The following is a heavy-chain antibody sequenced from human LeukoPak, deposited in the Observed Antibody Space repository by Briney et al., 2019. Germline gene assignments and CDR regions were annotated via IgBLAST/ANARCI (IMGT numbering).Heavy chain of an antibody. CDR3: ARALPYSFWFDP. CDR2: IIPIFGTA. D-gene: IGHD3-16*01. J-gene: IGHJ5*02. CDR1: GGTFSSYA. V-gene: IGHV1-69*05. Sequence: SVKVSCKASGGTFSSYAISWVRQAPGQGLEWMGGIIPIFGTANYAQKFQGRVTITTDESTSTAYMELSSLRSEDAAVYYCARALPYSFWFDPWGQGTLVTVSS.